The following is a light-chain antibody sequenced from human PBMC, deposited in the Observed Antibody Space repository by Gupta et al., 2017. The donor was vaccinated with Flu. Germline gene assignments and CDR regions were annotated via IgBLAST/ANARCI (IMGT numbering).Light chain of an antibody. J-gene: IGLJ2*01. CDR1: SSNIGNNA. Sequence: QSVLTHPPSVSEAPSQRVNISCSGSSSNIGNNAVDWYQQHPRKAPKLLIYYDDLLPSGVSDRFSGSTTGTSAALAISGRQSEDEADYYCAAWDDSLNGRVFGGGTKLTVL. CDR2: YDD. CDR3: AAWDDSLNGRV. V-gene: IGLV1-36*01.